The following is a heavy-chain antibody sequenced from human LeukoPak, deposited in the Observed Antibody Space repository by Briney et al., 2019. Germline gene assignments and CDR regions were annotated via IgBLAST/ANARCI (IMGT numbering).Heavy chain of an antibody. V-gene: IGHV3-74*01. D-gene: IGHD3-10*01. CDR2: INSDGSST. J-gene: IGHJ4*02. CDR3: ARVGVWYSNSGSYWPYDY. Sequence: TGGSLRLSCAASGFTFSSYWMHWVRQAPGKGLVWVSRINSDGSSTSYADSVEGRFTISRDNAKNTLYLQMNSLRAEDTAVYYCARVGVWYSNSGSYWPYDYWGQGTLVTVSS. CDR1: GFTFSSYW.